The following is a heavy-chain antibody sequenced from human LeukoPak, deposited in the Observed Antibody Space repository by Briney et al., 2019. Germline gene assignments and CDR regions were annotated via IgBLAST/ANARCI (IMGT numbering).Heavy chain of an antibody. CDR3: AREGYYDFWSGYYAVNNYYYMDV. Sequence: PSETLSLTCTVSGGSISSGSYYWSWIRQPAGKGLEWIGRIYTSGSTNYNPSLKSRVTISVDTSKNQFSLKLSSVTAADTAVYYCAREGYYDFWSGYYAVNNYYYMDVWGKGTTVTVSS. J-gene: IGHJ6*03. CDR1: GGSISSGSYY. V-gene: IGHV4-61*02. CDR2: IYTSGST. D-gene: IGHD3-3*01.